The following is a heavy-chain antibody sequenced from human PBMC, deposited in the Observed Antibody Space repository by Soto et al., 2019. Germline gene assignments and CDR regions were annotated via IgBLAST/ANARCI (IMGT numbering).Heavy chain of an antibody. J-gene: IGHJ3*02. V-gene: IGHV4-30-4*01. CDR2: IYYSGST. D-gene: IGHD2-2*01. Sequence: TLSLTCTVSGGSISSGDYYWSWIRQPPGKGLEWIGYIYYSGSTYYNPSLKSRVTISVDTSKNQFSLKLSSVTAADTAVYYCARPLGVVPAAIDAFDIWGQGTMVTVSS. CDR1: GGSISSGDYY. CDR3: ARPLGVVPAAIDAFDI.